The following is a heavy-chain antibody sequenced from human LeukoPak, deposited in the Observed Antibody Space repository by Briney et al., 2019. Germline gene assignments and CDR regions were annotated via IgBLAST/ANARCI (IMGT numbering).Heavy chain of an antibody. CDR3: ARRGHKYSSSWFDP. CDR1: GGSISSYY. V-gene: IGHV4-59*08. CDR2: IYYSGST. J-gene: IGHJ5*02. D-gene: IGHD6-13*01. Sequence: GSLRLSCTVSGGSISSYYWSWIRQPPGKGLEWIGYIYYSGSTNYNPSLKSRVTISVDTSKNQFSLKLSSVTAADTAVYYCARRGHKYSSSWFDPWGQGTLVTVSS.